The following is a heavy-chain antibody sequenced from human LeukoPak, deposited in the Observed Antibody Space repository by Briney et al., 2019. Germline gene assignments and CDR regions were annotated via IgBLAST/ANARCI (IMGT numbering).Heavy chain of an antibody. CDR1: GGSFSGYY. CDR3: ARDNASLYYYDSSGYWSNAFDI. Sequence: SETLSLTCAVYGGSFSGYYWSWIRQPPGKGLEWIGYIYYSGSTNYNPSLKSRVTISVDTSRNQFSLKLSSVTAADTAVYYCARDNASLYYYDSSGYWSNAFDIWGQGTMVTVSS. D-gene: IGHD3-22*01. CDR2: IYYSGST. V-gene: IGHV4-59*01. J-gene: IGHJ3*02.